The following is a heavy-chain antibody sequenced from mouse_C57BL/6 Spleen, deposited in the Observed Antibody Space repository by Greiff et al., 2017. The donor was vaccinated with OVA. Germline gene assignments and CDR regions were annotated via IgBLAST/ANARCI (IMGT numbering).Heavy chain of an antibody. CDR3: ARQGRDYFDY. CDR1: GYSFTGYY. J-gene: IGHJ2*01. V-gene: IGHV1-42*01. CDR2: INPSTGGT. Sequence: VQLKESGPELVKPGASVKISCKASGYSFTGYYMNWVKQSPEKSLEWIGEINPSTGGTTYNQKFKAKATLTVDKSSSTAYMQLKSLTSEDSAVYYCARQGRDYFDYWGQGTTLTVSS.